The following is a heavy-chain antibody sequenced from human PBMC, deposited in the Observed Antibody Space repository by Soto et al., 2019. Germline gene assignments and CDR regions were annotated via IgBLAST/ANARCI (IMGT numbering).Heavy chain of an antibody. CDR1: GYTFTSYA. CDR2: INAGNGNT. CDR3: ARAVWFSDAFDI. J-gene: IGHJ3*02. Sequence: QVQLVQSGAEVKKPGASVKVSCKASGYTFTSYAMHWVRQAPGQRLEWMGWINAGNGNTKYSQKFQGRVTITRDTSASTAYMELSSLRSEDTAVYYCARAVWFSDAFDIWGQGTMVTVSS. D-gene: IGHD2-21*01. V-gene: IGHV1-3*01.